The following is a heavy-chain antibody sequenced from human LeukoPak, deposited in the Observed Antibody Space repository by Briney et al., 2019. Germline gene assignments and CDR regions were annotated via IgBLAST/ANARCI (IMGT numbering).Heavy chain of an antibody. D-gene: IGHD6-19*01. V-gene: IGHV4-34*01. CDR3: ARGRSRWQRYNYYYYMDV. CDR1: GGSFSGYY. J-gene: IGHJ6*03. CDR2: INHSGST. Sequence: SETLSLTCAVYGGSFSGYYWSWIRQPPGKGLEWIGEINHSGSTNYNPSLKGRVTISVDTSKNQFSLKLSSVTAADTAVYYCARGRSRWQRYNYYYYMDVWGKGTTVTVSS.